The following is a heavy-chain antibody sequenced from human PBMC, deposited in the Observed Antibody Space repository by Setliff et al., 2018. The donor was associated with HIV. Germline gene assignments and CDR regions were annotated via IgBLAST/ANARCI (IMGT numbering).Heavy chain of an antibody. CDR1: GDSINTHY. J-gene: IGHJ5*02. CDR3: ARRGRTGNSYVLNWFDP. Sequence: PSETLSLTCTVSGDSINTHYWSWIRQPPGKGLEWIGCISHSGRSTYNPSLRSRVTISVDTSKNQFSLSLTSVTAADTAVYYCARRGRTGNSYVLNWFDPWAREPWSPSPQ. CDR2: ISHSGRS. V-gene: IGHV4-59*11. D-gene: IGHD5-18*01.